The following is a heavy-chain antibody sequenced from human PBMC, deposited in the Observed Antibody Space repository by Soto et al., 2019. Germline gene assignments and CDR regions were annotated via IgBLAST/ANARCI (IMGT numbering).Heavy chain of an antibody. CDR1: GFSFSIHW. CDR2: IKPDGSEK. D-gene: IGHD2-15*01. J-gene: IGHJ4*02. V-gene: IGHV3-7*05. Sequence: EVQLVESGGGLVQPGGSLRLSCEASGFSFSIHWMIRVRQAPGRGLEWVAKIKPDGSEKYYVDSVEGRFTISRDNAKNSLYLQMNSLRIEDTAVYYCARETWWRCDYWGQGTLVSVSS. CDR3: ARETWWRCDY.